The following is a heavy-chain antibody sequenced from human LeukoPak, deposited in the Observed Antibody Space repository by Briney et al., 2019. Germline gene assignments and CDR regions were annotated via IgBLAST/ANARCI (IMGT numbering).Heavy chain of an antibody. Sequence: GASVKVSRKASGYTFTSYGISWVRQAPAPGLEWMGWISAYNGNTNYAQKLQGRVTMTTDTSTSTAYMELRSPRSDDTAVYYCARDRSVVVPAHYYYYGMDVWGKGTTVTVSS. CDR2: ISAYNGNT. J-gene: IGHJ6*04. CDR1: GYTFTSYG. V-gene: IGHV1-18*04. D-gene: IGHD2-2*01. CDR3: ARDRSVVVPAHYYYYGMDV.